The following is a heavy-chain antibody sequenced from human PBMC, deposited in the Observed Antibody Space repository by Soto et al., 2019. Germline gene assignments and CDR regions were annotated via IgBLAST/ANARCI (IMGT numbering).Heavy chain of an antibody. D-gene: IGHD1-26*01. J-gene: IGHJ1*01. Sequence: QLQLQESGPGLVKPSETLSLTCTVSDGSISSRTYYWGWIRQPPGKGLEWIGSMYYSGSTYYNPSLKSRVTISVDTSKNQFSLKLSSVTAAETAVYYCARRRDVVGATDHFQHWGQGTLVTVSS. V-gene: IGHV4-39*01. CDR3: ARRRDVVGATDHFQH. CDR2: MYYSGST. CDR1: DGSISSRTYY.